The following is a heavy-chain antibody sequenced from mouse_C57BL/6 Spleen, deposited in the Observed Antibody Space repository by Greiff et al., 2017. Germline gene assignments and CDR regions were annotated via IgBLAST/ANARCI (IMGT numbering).Heavy chain of an antibody. CDR1: GFTFSDYY. CDR2: INYDGSST. D-gene: IGHD1-1*01. Sequence: EVKLVESEGGLVQPGSSMKLSCTASGFTFSDYYMAWVRQVPEKGLEWVANINYDGSSTYYLDSLKSRFIISRDNAQNILYLQMSSLQSEDTATYYCARELTTVVATDWYFDVWGTGTTVTVSS. J-gene: IGHJ1*03. CDR3: ARELTTVVATDWYFDV. V-gene: IGHV5-16*01.